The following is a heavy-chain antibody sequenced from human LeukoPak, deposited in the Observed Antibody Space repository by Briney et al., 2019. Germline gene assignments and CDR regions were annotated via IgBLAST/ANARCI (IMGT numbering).Heavy chain of an antibody. CDR2: IYYSGST. CDR1: GGSISSSSFY. Sequence: SETLSLTCTVSGGSISSSSFYWDWIRQPPGKGLEWIGSIYYSGSTYFNPSLKSRVTISVDTSKNQFSLKLSSVTAADTAVYYCARSFRVVAATSYDYWGQGTLVTVSS. D-gene: IGHD2-15*01. J-gene: IGHJ4*02. CDR3: ARSFRVVAATSYDY. V-gene: IGHV4-39*07.